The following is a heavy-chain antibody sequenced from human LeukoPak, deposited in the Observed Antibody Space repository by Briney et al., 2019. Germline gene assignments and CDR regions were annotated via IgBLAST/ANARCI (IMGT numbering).Heavy chain of an antibody. Sequence: RAXXXVSCKASGYTFTSYGISWVRQAPGQGLEWMGWISAYNGNTNYAQKLQGRVTMTTDTSTSTAYMELRSLRSDDTAVYYCARDIALSMTYFDYWGQGTLVTVSS. D-gene: IGHD2-15*01. V-gene: IGHV1-18*01. J-gene: IGHJ4*02. CDR3: ARDIALSMTYFDY. CDR2: ISAYNGNT. CDR1: GYTFTSYG.